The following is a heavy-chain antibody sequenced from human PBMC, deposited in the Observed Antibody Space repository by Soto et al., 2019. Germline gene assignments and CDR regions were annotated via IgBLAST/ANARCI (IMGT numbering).Heavy chain of an antibody. V-gene: IGHV3-23*01. D-gene: IGHD3-10*01. CDR3: ARQPRGTSVLNYGMDV. CDR1: GFTFSSYA. Sequence: GGSLRLSCAASGFTFSSYAMSWVRQAPGKGLEWVSAISGSGGSTYYADSVKGRFTISRDNSKNTLYLQMNSLRAEDTAVYYCARQPRGTSVLNYGMDVWGQGTTVTVSS. J-gene: IGHJ6*02. CDR2: ISGSGGST.